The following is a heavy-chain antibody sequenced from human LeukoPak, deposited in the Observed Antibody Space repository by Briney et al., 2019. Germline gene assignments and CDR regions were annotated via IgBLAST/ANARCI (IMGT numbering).Heavy chain of an antibody. CDR2: IYYSGST. V-gene: IGHV4-59*12. J-gene: IGHJ5*02. Sequence: PSETLSLTCTVSGGSISSYYWNWIRQPPGKGLEWIGYIYYSGSTNYNPSLMSRVTISVDTSKNQFSLKLSSVTAADTAVYYCARDTWGDGGEWFDPWGQGTLVTVSS. CDR1: GGSISSYY. CDR3: ARDTWGDGGEWFDP. D-gene: IGHD3-10*01.